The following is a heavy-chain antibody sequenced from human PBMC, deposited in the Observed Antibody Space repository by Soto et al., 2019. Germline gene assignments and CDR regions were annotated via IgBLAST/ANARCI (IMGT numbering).Heavy chain of an antibody. CDR3: ASRVEYCTTTSCYEWTYGMDV. D-gene: IGHD2-2*01. J-gene: IGHJ6*02. V-gene: IGHV3-21*01. Sequence: GGSLRLSCAASGLTFSRYSMNWVRQAPGKGLEWVSYISSSSNYIYYADSVKGRFTISRDNAKNSLYLQMNSLRAEDTSVYYCASRVEYCTTTSCYEWTYGMDVWGQGTTVTVSS. CDR1: GLTFSRYS. CDR2: ISSSSNYI.